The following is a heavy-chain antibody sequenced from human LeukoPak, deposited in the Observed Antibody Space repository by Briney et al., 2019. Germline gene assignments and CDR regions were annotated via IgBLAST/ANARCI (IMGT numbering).Heavy chain of an antibody. Sequence: PGGSLRLSCAASGFTFSSYGMHWVRQAPGKGLEWVAFIRYDGSNKYYADSVKGRFTISRDNSKNTLYLQMNSLRAEDTAVYYCARDIAVAGTYDYWGQGTLVTVSS. J-gene: IGHJ4*02. CDR3: ARDIAVAGTYDY. CDR2: IRYDGSNK. D-gene: IGHD6-19*01. CDR1: GFTFSSYG. V-gene: IGHV3-30*02.